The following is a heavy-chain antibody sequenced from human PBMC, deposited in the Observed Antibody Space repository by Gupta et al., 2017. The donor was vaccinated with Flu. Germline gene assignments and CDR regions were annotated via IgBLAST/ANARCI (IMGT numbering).Heavy chain of an antibody. V-gene: IGHV7-4-1*02. D-gene: IGHD1-26*01. CDR2: IHTKTGKP. Sequence: INWVRQAPRQGLEGMGWIHTKTGKPSDVQACRGRFVFSVDTSVKKAFLQIRSLRHEDTAVYYCAREVGRGQEGAFDIWGQGTMVTVSS. J-gene: IGHJ3*02. CDR3: AREVGRGQEGAFDI.